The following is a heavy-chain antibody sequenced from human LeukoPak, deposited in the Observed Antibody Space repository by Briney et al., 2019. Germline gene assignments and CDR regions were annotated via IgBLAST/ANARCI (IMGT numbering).Heavy chain of an antibody. V-gene: IGHV4-4*07. J-gene: IGHJ5*02. CDR3: ARASQGGPYYYDSSGYYYVWFDP. D-gene: IGHD3-22*01. CDR1: GRSISSYY. Sequence: PSETLSLTCTVSGRSISSYYWSWIRQPAGKGLEWIGRIYTSGSTNYNPSLKSRVTMSVDTSKNQFSLKLSSVTAADTAVYYCARASQGGPYYYDSSGYYYVWFDPWGQGTLVTVSS. CDR2: IYTSGST.